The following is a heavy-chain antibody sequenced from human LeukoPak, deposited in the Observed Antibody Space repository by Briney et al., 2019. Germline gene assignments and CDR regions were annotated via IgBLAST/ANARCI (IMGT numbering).Heavy chain of an antibody. J-gene: IGHJ4*02. Sequence: SETLSLTCTVSGGSLSGFYWSWIRQPPGKGLEWIGYVYYGGNTNYNPSLKSRVTISVDTSKNQFSLKLTSVTAADTAMYYCARGMGMSDHWGQGTLVTVSS. V-gene: IGHV4-59*01. CDR1: GGSLSGFY. D-gene: IGHD1-26*01. CDR3: ARGMGMSDH. CDR2: VYYGGNT.